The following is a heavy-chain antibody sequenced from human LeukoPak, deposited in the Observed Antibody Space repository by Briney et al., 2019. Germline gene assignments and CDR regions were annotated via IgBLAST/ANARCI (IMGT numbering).Heavy chain of an antibody. CDR2: IYYSGST. CDR3: ARSYVWGSPFDY. J-gene: IGHJ4*02. Sequence: PSETLSLTCAVYGGSFSGYYWSWIRQPPGKGLEWIGYIYYSGSTNYNPSLKSRVTISVDTSKNQFSLKLSSVTAADTAVYYCARSYVWGSPFDYWGQGTLVTVSS. CDR1: GGSFSGYY. D-gene: IGHD3-16*01. V-gene: IGHV4-59*01.